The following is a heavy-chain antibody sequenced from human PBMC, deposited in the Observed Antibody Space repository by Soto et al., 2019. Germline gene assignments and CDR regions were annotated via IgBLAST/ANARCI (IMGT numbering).Heavy chain of an antibody. CDR1: GGTFSSYA. D-gene: IGHD2-2*01. CDR2: IIPIFGTA. V-gene: IGHV1-69*01. CDR3: VRVPFSGVVVVPAAVNYYYYGMDV. J-gene: IGHJ6*02. Sequence: QVQLVQSGAEVKKPGSSVKVSCKASGGTFSSYAISWVRQAPGQGLEWMGGIIPIFGTANYAQKFQGRVTITADESTSTAYMELSSLRSEDTVVYYCVRVPFSGVVVVPAAVNYYYYGMDVWGQGTTVTVSS.